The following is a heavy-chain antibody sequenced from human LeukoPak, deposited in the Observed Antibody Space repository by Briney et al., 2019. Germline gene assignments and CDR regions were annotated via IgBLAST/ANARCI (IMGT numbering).Heavy chain of an antibody. CDR1: GFTFSSYS. Sequence: GGSLRLSCAASGFTFSSYSMNWVRQAPGKGLEWVSSIGSSSSYIYYADSVKGRFTISRDNAKNSLYLQMNSLRAEDTAVYYCAREGIAVAGTGGYYFDYWGQGTLVTVSS. CDR2: IGSSSSYI. CDR3: AREGIAVAGTGGYYFDY. D-gene: IGHD6-19*01. V-gene: IGHV3-21*01. J-gene: IGHJ4*02.